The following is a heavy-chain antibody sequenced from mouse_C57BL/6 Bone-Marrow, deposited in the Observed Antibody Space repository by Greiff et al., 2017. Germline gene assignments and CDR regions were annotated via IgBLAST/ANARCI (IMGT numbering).Heavy chain of an antibody. CDR2: IRSKSNNYAT. CDR3: VRGGSSNMDY. J-gene: IGHJ4*01. Sequence: EVMLVESGGGLVQPKGSLKLSCAASGFSFNTYALNWFRQAPGTGLDWVARIRSKSNNYATYYADSVKDRFTISRDDSDSMLYLQMNNLKTEDTAMYYCVRGGSSNMDYWGQGTSVTVSS. V-gene: IGHV10-1*01. CDR1: GFSFNTYA.